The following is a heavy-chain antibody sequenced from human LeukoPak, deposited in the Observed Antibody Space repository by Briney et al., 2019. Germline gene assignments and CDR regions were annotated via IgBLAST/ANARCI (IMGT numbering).Heavy chain of an antibody. CDR3: ARAWAGTPNYYYYMDV. CDR1: GYTFTSYD. V-gene: IGHV1-8*03. D-gene: IGHD1-1*01. J-gene: IGHJ6*03. CDR2: MNPNSGNT. Sequence: GASVKVSCKASGYTFTSYDINWVRQATGQGLEWMGWMNPNSGNTGYAQKFQGRVTITRNTSISTAYMELSSLRSEDTAVYYCARAWAGTPNYYYYMDVWGKGTTVTVSS.